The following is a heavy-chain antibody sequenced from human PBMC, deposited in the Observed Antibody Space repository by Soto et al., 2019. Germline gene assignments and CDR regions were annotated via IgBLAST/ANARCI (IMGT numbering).Heavy chain of an antibody. J-gene: IGHJ4*02. V-gene: IGHV1-69*13. Sequence: ASVKVSCKASGGTFSSYAISWVRQAPGQGLEWMGGIIPIFGTANYAQKFQGRVTITADESTSTAYMELSSLRSEDTAVYYCARDPKIEYYYDSSGYYSGYWGQGTLVTVSS. CDR3: ARDPKIEYYYDSSGYYSGY. CDR1: GGTFSSYA. D-gene: IGHD3-22*01. CDR2: IIPIFGTA.